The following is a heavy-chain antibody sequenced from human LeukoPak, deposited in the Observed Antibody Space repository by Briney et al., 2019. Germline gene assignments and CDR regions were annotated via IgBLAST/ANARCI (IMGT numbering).Heavy chain of an antibody. V-gene: IGHV3-23*01. CDR3: AKDLSYYDSSGP. CDR1: GFTFSSYA. CDR2: ISGSSGRT. Sequence: GGSLRLSCAASGFTFSSYAMSWVRQAPGKGLEWVSTISGSSGRTSYADSVKGRFTISRDNSKNTLYLQMNSLRAEDTAVYYCAKDLSYYDSSGPWGQGTLVTVSS. J-gene: IGHJ5*02. D-gene: IGHD3-22*01.